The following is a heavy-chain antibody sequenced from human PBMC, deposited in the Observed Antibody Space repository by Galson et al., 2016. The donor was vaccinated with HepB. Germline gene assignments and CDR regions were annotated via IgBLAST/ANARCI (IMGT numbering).Heavy chain of an antibody. CDR2: IYYNGIT. V-gene: IGHV4-31*03. CDR3: ARRFGSGTIPFDV. Sequence: TLSLTCSVSGSSVNSGGYYWNWIRQHPTKGLEWIGYIYYNGITSSNKSLKSRVTISLDTSKGQFSLNLSYVTAADTAVYFCARRFGSGTIPFDVWGQGKMFLVYS. J-gene: IGHJ3*01. D-gene: IGHD3-10*01. CDR1: GSSVNSGGYY.